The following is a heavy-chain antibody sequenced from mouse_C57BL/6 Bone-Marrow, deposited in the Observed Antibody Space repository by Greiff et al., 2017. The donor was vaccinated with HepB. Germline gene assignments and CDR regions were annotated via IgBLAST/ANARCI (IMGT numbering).Heavy chain of an antibody. J-gene: IGHJ1*03. D-gene: IGHD4-1*01. Sequence: VKLVESGPELVKPGASVKISCKASGYAFSSSWMNWVKQRPGKGLEWIGRIYPGDGDTNYNGKFKGKATLTADKSSSTAYMQLSSLTSEDSAVYFCARKDWDAGEWYFDVWGTGTTVTVSS. CDR1: GYAFSSSW. CDR3: ARKDWDAGEWYFDV. V-gene: IGHV1-82*01. CDR2: IYPGDGDT.